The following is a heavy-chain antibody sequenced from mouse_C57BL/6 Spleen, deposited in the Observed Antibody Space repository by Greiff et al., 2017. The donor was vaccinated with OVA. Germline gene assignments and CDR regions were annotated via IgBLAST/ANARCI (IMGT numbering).Heavy chain of an antibody. Sequence: EVQLVESGGGLVQSGRSLRLSCATSGFTFSDFYMEWVRQAPGKGLEWIAASRNKANDYTTDYSASVKGRFIVSRDTSQSILYLQMNALRAEDPAIYYCARDASGYGSPSYFDVWGTGTTVTVSS. D-gene: IGHD1-1*01. CDR1: GFTFSDFY. V-gene: IGHV7-1*01. J-gene: IGHJ1*03. CDR3: ARDASGYGSPSYFDV. CDR2: SRNKANDYTT.